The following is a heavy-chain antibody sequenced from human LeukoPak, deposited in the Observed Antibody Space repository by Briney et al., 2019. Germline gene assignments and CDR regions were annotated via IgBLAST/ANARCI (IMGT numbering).Heavy chain of an antibody. CDR3: ARGSGYYYGMDV. CDR2: IIPIFGTA. CDR1: GGTFSSYA. J-gene: IGHJ6*02. Sequence: EASVKVSCKASGGTFSSYAISWVRQAPGQGLEWMGGIIPIFGTANYAQKFQGRVTITADESTSTAYMELSSLRSEDTAVYYCARGSGYYYGMDVWGQGTTVTVSS. V-gene: IGHV1-69*13.